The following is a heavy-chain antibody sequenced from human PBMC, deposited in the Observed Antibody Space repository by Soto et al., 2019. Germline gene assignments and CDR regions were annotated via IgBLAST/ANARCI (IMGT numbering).Heavy chain of an antibody. Sequence: QVQLVQSGAEVKKPGASVKVSCKASGYTFTSYGISWVRQAPGQGLEWMGWISAYNGNTNYAQKLQGRVTMTTDTSTSTAYMALRSLRSDDTAVYYCARDIKVSMIVVVTPSDAFDIWGQGTMVTVSS. J-gene: IGHJ3*02. CDR1: GYTFTSYG. CDR3: ARDIKVSMIVVVTPSDAFDI. D-gene: IGHD3-22*01. CDR2: ISAYNGNT. V-gene: IGHV1-18*01.